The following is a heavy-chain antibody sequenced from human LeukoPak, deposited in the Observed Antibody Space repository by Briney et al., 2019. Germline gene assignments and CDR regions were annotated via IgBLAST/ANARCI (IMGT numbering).Heavy chain of an antibody. CDR3: ARQENDVLTGYYVNC. V-gene: IGHV4-39*01. CDR1: GGSISSSSYY. J-gene: IGHJ4*02. CDR2: IYYSGST. Sequence: PSETLSLTCTVSGGSISSSSYYWGWIRQPPGKGLEWIGSIYYSGSTYYNPSLKSRVTISVDTSTNQFSLRLSSVTAADTAVYYCARQENDVLTGYYVNCWGQGTLVTVSP. D-gene: IGHD3-9*01.